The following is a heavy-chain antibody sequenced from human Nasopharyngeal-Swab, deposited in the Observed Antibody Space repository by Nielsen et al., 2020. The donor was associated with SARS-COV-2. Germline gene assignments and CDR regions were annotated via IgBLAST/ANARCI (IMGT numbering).Heavy chain of an antibody. J-gene: IGHJ4*02. V-gene: IGHV3-30*04. CDR2: ISYDGSNK. D-gene: IGHD1-26*01. CDR1: GFTFSSYA. Sequence: GESLKISCAASGFTFSSYAMHWVRQAPCKGLEWVAVISYDGSNKCYADSVKGRFTISRDNSKNTLYLQMNSLRAEDTAVYYCARLGGGGGNYWGQGTLVTVSS. CDR3: ARLGGGGGNY.